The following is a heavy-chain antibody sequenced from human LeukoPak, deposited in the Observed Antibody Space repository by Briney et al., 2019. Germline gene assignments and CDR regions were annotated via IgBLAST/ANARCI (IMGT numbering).Heavy chain of an antibody. CDR1: GGTFSFYS. J-gene: IGHJ1*01. CDR3: ARDDLAPSGVKYFHL. V-gene: IGHV1-69*05. Sequence: SVKVSCKASGGTFSFYSLNWVRQAPGQGLEWMGGIIPKFGSTNYAQKFHDRLSNTTDETTTTAYMELSSLRSEDTALYYCARDDLAPSGVKYFHLWGPGTLVTVSS. CDR2: IIPKFGST.